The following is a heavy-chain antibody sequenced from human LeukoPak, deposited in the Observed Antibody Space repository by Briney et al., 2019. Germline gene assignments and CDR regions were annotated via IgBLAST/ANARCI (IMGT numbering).Heavy chain of an antibody. V-gene: IGHV1-46*01. CDR3: AREQSGGYFDY. J-gene: IGHJ4*02. CDR2: INPSGSNT. Sequence: ASVKVSRQASGFTSTNYYMHWVRQAPGQGLEWMGLINPSGSNTNYAQKFRGRVTMTRDTSATTVYMELSSLRSEDTAVYYCAREQSGGYFDYGGEGTLVTVSS. D-gene: IGHD2-8*02. CDR1: GFTSTNYY.